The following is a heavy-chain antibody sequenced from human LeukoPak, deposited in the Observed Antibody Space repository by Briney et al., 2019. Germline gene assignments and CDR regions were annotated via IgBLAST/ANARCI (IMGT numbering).Heavy chain of an antibody. CDR2: ISYDGSNK. D-gene: IGHD3-3*01. CDR1: GFTFSSYA. V-gene: IGHV3-30-3*01. J-gene: IGHJ4*02. Sequence: GGSLRLSCAASGFTFSSYAMHWVRQAPGKGLEWVAVISYDGSNKYYADSVKGRFTNSRDNSKNTLYLQMNSLRAEDTAVYYCARAQGTYYDFWGFDYWGQGTLVTVSS. CDR3: ARAQGTYYDFWGFDY.